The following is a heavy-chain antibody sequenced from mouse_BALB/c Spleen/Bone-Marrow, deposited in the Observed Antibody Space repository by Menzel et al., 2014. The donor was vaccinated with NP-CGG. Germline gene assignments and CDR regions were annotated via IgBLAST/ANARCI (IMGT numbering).Heavy chain of an antibody. J-gene: IGHJ1*01. D-gene: IGHD2-1*01. CDR1: GFTFXSFG. CDR2: ISSGSSTI. CDR3: ARYYGNYSGYFDV. Sequence: EVNLVESGGGLVQPGGSRKLSCAASGFTFXSFGMHWVRQAPEKGLEWVAYISSGSSTIYYADTVKGRFTISRDNPKNTLFLQMTSLRSEDTAMYYCARYYGNYSGYFDVWGAGTTVTVSS. V-gene: IGHV5-17*02.